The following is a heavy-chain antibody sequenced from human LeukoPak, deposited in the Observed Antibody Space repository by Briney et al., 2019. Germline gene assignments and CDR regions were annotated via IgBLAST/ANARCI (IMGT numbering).Heavy chain of an antibody. CDR1: GSTFSTYW. J-gene: IGHJ4*02. V-gene: IGHV3-74*01. CDR2: VDSGGSFT. D-gene: IGHD3-9*01. CDR3: AKDFSHYDILTGYFGY. Sequence: GGSLRLSCAASGSTFSTYWMHWVRQAPGKGLEWVSRVDSGGSFTNYADPVKGRFTISRDNSKNTLYLQMNSLRAEDTAVYYCAKDFSHYDILTGYFGYWGQGTLVTVSS.